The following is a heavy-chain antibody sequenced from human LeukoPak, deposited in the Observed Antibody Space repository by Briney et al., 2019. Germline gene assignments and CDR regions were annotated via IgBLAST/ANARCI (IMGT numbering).Heavy chain of an antibody. CDR2: INHSGST. Sequence: SETLSLTCAVYGGSFSGYYWSWIRQPPGKGLEWIGEINHSGSTNYNPSLKSRVTISVDTSKNQFSLKLSSVTAADTAVYYCARHLPVTTVTGWFDPWGQGTLVTVSS. CDR3: ARHLPVTTVTGWFDP. V-gene: IGHV4-34*01. CDR1: GGSFSGYY. D-gene: IGHD4-17*01. J-gene: IGHJ5*02.